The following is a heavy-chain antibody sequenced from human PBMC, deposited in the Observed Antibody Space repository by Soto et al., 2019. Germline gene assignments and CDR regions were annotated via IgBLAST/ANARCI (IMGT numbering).Heavy chain of an antibody. V-gene: IGHV4-30-4*01. CDR3: ARDAVVTILENYGMDV. CDR1: GGSISSGDYY. D-gene: IGHD3-3*01. CDR2: IYYSGST. J-gene: IGHJ6*02. Sequence: SETLSLTCTVSGGSISSGDYYWSWIRQPPGKGLEWIGYIYYSGSTYYNPSLKSRVTISVDTSKNQFSLKLSSVTAADTAVYYCARDAVVTILENYGMDVWGQGTTVTVSS.